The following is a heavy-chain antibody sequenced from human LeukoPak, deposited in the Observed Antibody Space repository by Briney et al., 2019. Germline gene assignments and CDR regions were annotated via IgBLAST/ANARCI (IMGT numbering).Heavy chain of an antibody. CDR2: ISYDGSNK. J-gene: IGHJ4*02. Sequence: PGGSLRLSCAASGFTFSSYGMHWVRQAPGKGLEWVAVISYDGSNKYYADSVKGRFTISRDNSKNTLYLQMNSLRAEDTAVYYCAKDGVVVLFDYWGQGTLVTVSS. V-gene: IGHV3-30*18. CDR3: AKDGVVVLFDY. CDR1: GFTFSSYG. D-gene: IGHD2-21*01.